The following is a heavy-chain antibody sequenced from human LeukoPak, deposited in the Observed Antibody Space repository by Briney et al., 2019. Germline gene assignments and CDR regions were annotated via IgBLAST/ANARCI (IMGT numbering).Heavy chain of an antibody. V-gene: IGHV4-59*10. CDR3: ARGVLGGQWLGSYYWFDP. J-gene: IGHJ5*02. Sequence: PSETLSLTCAVYGGSFSGYYWSWIRQPAGKGLEWIGRIYTSGSTNYNPSLKSRVTMSVDTSKNQFSLKLSSVTAADTAVYYCARGVLGGQWLGSYYWFDPWGQGTLVTVSS. CDR1: GGSFSGYY. CDR2: IYTSGST. D-gene: IGHD6-19*01.